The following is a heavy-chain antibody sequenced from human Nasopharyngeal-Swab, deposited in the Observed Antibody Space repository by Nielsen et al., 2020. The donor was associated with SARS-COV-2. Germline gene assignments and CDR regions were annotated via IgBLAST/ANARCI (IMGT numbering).Heavy chain of an antibody. CDR1: GFTFSTYA. Sequence: GEALNISCAASGFTFSTYAMYLVRQPPAKGREWVSSIRGSGGSTYYADSVRGRCTSARDNSKNTLYLQMNSLRAEDTAVYYCAKRDDYYESSGLGDWGQGTLVTVSS. CDR3: AKRDDYYESSGLGD. D-gene: IGHD3-22*01. CDR2: IRGSGGST. V-gene: IGHV3-23*01. J-gene: IGHJ4*02.